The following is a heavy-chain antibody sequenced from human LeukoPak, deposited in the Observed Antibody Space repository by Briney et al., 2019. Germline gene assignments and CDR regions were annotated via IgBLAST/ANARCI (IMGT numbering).Heavy chain of an antibody. J-gene: IGHJ4*02. CDR3: ARAWGLWGGFDY. D-gene: IGHD4/OR15-4a*01. CDR1: GFTFSSYS. Sequence: PGGSLRLSCAASGFTFSSYSMNWVRQAPGKGLEWVSSISSSSSYIYYADSVKGRFTISRDNAKNSLYLQMNSLRAEDMAVYYCARAWGLWGGFDYWGQGTLVTVSS. V-gene: IGHV3-21*01. CDR2: ISSSSSYI.